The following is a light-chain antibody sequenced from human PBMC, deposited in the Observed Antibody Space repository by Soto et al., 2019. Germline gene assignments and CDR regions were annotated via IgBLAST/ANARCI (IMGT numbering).Light chain of an antibody. CDR3: QEYDNVPPLFT. J-gene: IGKJ3*01. V-gene: IGKV1-33*01. Sequence: DIQMTQSPSSLSASVEDKVTITCQATRDISNYLNWYQQKPGKAPKLLMYDASNLETGVPSRFSGSRSGTNFALTADRLQPEDTETYYCQEYDNVPPLFTFGPGTKVYIK. CDR2: DAS. CDR1: RDISNY.